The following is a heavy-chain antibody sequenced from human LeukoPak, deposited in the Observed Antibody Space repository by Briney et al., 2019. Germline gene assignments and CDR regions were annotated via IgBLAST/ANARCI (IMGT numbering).Heavy chain of an antibody. Sequence: SETLSLTCTVSGYSISSGYYWGWIRQPPGKGLEWIGSIYHSGSTYYNPSLKSRVTISADTSKNQFSLKLSSVTAADTAVYYCARDDRYYDSSGYYQQGPNWYDWGQGTLVTVSS. CDR3: ARDDRYYDSSGYYQQGPNWYD. V-gene: IGHV4-38-2*02. D-gene: IGHD3-22*01. CDR2: IYHSGST. J-gene: IGHJ4*02. CDR1: GYSISSGYY.